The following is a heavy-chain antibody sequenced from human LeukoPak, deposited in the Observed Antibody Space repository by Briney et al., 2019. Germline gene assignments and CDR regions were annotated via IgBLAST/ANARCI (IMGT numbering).Heavy chain of an antibody. CDR3: AREGIAAAIANWFDP. D-gene: IGHD6-13*01. CDR1: GGSISSGSYY. CDR2: IYTSGST. Sequence: SETLSLPCTVSGGSISSGSYYWSWIRQPAGKGLEWIGRIYTSGSTNYNPSLKSRVTISVDTSKNQFSLKLSSVTAADTAVYYCAREGIAAAIANWFDPWGQGTLVTVSS. J-gene: IGHJ5*02. V-gene: IGHV4-61*02.